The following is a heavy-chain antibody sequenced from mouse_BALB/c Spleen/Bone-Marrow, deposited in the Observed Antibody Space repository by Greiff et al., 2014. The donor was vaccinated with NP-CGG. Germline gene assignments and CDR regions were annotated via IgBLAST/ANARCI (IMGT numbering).Heavy chain of an antibody. Sequence: EVKLQESGPELVKPGPSVKISCKASGYSFTGYYMHWVKQSHGKSLEWIGEINPHNGGTSYNQKFKGKATLTVDTSSSTAFMELHSLTSEDSLVYYCARQLYGNYAYWGQGTLVTVSA. CDR1: GYSFTGYY. CDR2: INPHNGGT. J-gene: IGHJ3*01. D-gene: IGHD2-10*02. V-gene: IGHV1S30*01. CDR3: ARQLYGNYAY.